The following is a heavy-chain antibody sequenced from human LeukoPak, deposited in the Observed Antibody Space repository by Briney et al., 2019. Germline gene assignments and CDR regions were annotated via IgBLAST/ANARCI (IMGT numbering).Heavy chain of an antibody. CDR1: GFTFSDYD. CDR2: ISNNGVTI. CDR3: AREGSTYAYDYHYYATDV. V-gene: IGHV3-11*01. D-gene: IGHD2-2*01. J-gene: IGHJ6*02. Sequence: GGSLRLSCAASGFTFSDYDMSWIRQAPGKGLEWLAYISNNGVTIYYTVSVKGRFTISRDNARNPLYLQMSSLRGNDTAIYYCAREGSTYAYDYHYYATDVWGQGTTVTVSS.